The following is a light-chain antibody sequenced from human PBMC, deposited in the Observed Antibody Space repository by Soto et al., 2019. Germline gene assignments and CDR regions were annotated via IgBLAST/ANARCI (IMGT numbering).Light chain of an antibody. CDR3: QSYYSSTSGFV. CDR1: SSNIGACYD. V-gene: IGLV1-40*01. J-gene: IGLJ1*01. Sequence: QSVLTQPPSVSGSPGQRITISCTGSSSNIGACYDVHWYQQLPGTAPKLLIYGNSNRPSGVPDRFSGSKSGTTASLTITGLQADDEDDDYCQSYYSSTSGFVFGTGTKLTVL. CDR2: GNS.